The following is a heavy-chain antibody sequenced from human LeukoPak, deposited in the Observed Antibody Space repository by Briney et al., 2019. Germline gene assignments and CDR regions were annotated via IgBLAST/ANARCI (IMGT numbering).Heavy chain of an antibody. CDR3: ARDEGVVDPSYVY. CDR1: GGSISSSSYY. CDR2: IYYSGST. V-gene: IGHV4-39*07. Sequence: PSETLSLTCTVSGGSISSSSYYWGWIRQPPGKGLEWIGSIYYSGSTYYNPSLKSRVTISVDTSKNQFSLKLSSVTAADTAVYYCARDEGVVDPSYVYWGQGTLVTVSS. D-gene: IGHD2-15*01. J-gene: IGHJ4*02.